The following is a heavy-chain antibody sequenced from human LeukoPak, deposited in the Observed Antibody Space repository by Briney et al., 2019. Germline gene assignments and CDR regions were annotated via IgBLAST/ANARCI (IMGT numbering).Heavy chain of an antibody. D-gene: IGHD2-15*01. J-gene: IGHJ4*02. Sequence: SETLSLTCAVYGGSFSGYYWSWIRRPPGKGLEWIGEINHSGSTNYNPSLKSRVTISVDTSKNQFSLKLSSVTAADTAVYYCARGRGYCSGGSCYLDYWGQGTLVTVSS. CDR2: INHSGST. V-gene: IGHV4-34*01. CDR3: ARGRGYCSGGSCYLDY. CDR1: GGSFSGYY.